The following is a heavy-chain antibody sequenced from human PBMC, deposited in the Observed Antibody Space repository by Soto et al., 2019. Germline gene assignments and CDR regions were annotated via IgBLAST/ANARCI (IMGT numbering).Heavy chain of an antibody. CDR2: IYYSGST. Sequence: SETLSLTCTVSGGTISTSYWSWIRQPPGKGLEWIGYIYYSGSTNYNPSLQSRVTISVDTSKNQFSLKLSSVTAADTAVYYCARYGGSSVVWYFDLWGRGTLVTVSS. CDR1: GGTISTSY. CDR3: ARYGGSSVVWYFDL. J-gene: IGHJ2*01. V-gene: IGHV4-59*01. D-gene: IGHD2-15*01.